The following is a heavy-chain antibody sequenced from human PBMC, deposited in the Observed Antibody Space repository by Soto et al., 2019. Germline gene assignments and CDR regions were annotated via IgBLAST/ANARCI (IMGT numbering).Heavy chain of an antibody. CDR2: IIPIFGTA. CDR1: GGTFSSYA. J-gene: IGHJ6*02. CDR3: ARLPGAPGQDYYYGMDV. V-gene: IGHV1-69*06. Sequence: QVQLVQSGAEVKKPGSSVKVSCKASGGTFSSYAISWVRQAPGQGLEWMGGIIPIFGTANYAQKFQGRVTITADKSTSTAYMELGSLRSEDTAVYYCARLPGAPGQDYYYGMDVWGQGTTVTVSS. D-gene: IGHD3-10*01.